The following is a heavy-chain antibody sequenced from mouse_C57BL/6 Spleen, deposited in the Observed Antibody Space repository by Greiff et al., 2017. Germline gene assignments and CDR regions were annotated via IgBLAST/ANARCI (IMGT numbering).Heavy chain of an antibody. CDR1: GYTFTSYW. V-gene: IGHV1-61*01. CDR2: IYPSDSDT. CDR3: ARATTGTEGWCAY. D-gene: IGHD4-1*01. Sequence: VQLQQPGAELVRPGSSVKLSCTASGYTFTSYWLDWVKQRPGQGLAWIGNIYPSDSDTHYNQKFKDKAPLTVDTSSSTAYMQLSSLTSEDSAVXDCARATTGTEGWCAYWGQGTLVTVSA. J-gene: IGHJ3*01.